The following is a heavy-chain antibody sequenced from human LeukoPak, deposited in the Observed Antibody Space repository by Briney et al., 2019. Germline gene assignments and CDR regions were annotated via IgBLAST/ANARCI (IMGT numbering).Heavy chain of an antibody. V-gene: IGHV1-69*13. CDR3: AREAGSGSYEYYFDY. CDR2: IIPIFGTA. CDR1: GYTFTSYY. J-gene: IGHJ4*02. Sequence: GASVKVSCKASGYTFTSYYMHWVRQAPGQGLEWMGGIIPIFGTANYAQKFQGRVTITADESTSTAYMELSSLRSEDTAVYYCAREAGSGSYEYYFDYWGQGTLVTVSS. D-gene: IGHD1-26*01.